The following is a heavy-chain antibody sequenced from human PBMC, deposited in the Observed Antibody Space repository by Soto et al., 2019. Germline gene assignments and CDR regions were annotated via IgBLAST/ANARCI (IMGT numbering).Heavy chain of an antibody. J-gene: IGHJ4*02. Sequence: QVQVVQSGAEVKKPGSSVRVSCKASGGTSSSYAITWMRQAPGQGLEWMGGIIPILDTTDYSQKFQGRVTFTADESTSTVYMELSSLTSEDTAVYYCASGGETVNRRLDLWGQGPLVTVSS. V-gene: IGHV1-69*01. CDR1: GGTSSSYA. D-gene: IGHD4-4*01. CDR3: ASGGETVNRRLDL. CDR2: IIPILDTT.